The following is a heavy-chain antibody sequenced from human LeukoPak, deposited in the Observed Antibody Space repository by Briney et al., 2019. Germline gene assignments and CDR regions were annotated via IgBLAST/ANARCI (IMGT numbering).Heavy chain of an antibody. V-gene: IGHV1-46*01. CDR3: ARDLAIAAAPYGMDV. CDR1: GYTFTRYY. J-gene: IGHJ6*02. Sequence: ASVKVSCKSSGYTFTRYYLHWARQAPGQGLEWMGIINPSGGRTNNAQQFQGRVTMTRDTSTSTVYMQLSSLRSEDTAVYYCARDLAIAAAPYGMDVWGQGTTVTVSS. D-gene: IGHD6-13*01. CDR2: INPSGGRT.